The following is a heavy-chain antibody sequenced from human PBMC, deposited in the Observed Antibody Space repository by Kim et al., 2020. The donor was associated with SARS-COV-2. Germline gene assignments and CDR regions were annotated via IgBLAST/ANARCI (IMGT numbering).Heavy chain of an antibody. J-gene: IGHJ3*02. V-gene: IGHV3-15*01. CDR1: GFTFSNAW. CDR2: IKSKTDGGTT. Sequence: GGSLRLSCAASGFTFSNAWMSWVRQAPGKGLEWVGRIKSKTDGGTTDYAAPVKGRFTISRDDSKNTLYLQMNSLKTEDTAVYYCTTGWRRCSGSYSPQWPSPRSCAFDIWGQGTMVTVSS. D-gene: IGHD1-26*01. CDR3: TTGWRRCSGSYSPQWPSPRSCAFDI.